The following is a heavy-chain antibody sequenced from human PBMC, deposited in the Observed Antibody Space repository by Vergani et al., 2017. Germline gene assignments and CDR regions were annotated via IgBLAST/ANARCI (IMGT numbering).Heavy chain of an antibody. V-gene: IGHV1-3*01. CDR3: ARVKYYFDSSGPGFDY. CDR2: INVGNGNT. CDR1: GYTFDTYA. Sequence: QVQLVESGGGVVQPGRSLRLSCAASGYTFDTYAMHWLRQAPGQRLEWMGWINVGNGNTKYSQKFQGRVTITRDTAASTAYMELSSLRSEDTAVYYCARVKYYFDSSGPGFDYWGQGALVTVSS. D-gene: IGHD3-22*01. J-gene: IGHJ4*02.